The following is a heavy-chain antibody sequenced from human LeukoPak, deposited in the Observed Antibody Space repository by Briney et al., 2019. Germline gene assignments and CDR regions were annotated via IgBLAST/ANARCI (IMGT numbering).Heavy chain of an antibody. CDR1: VVSFIVYY. J-gene: IGHJ4*02. Sequence: SETLSLTSALYVVSFIVYYWSWIRHPPGKRLEWIWEIYNSGSTNYDPSVKGRVTISVDKSKNSFSLKMSSVTAADTAVYYCACRITIFRVVYQSWGQGTLVTVSS. CDR3: ACRITIFRVVYQS. D-gene: IGHD3-3*01. CDR2: IYNSGST. V-gene: IGHV4-34*01.